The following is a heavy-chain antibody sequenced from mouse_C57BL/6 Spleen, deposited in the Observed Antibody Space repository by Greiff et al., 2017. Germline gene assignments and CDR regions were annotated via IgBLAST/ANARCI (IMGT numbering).Heavy chain of an antibody. J-gene: IGHJ2*01. V-gene: IGHV14-1*01. Sequence: VQLQQSGAELVRPGASVKLSCTASGFNIKDYYMHWVKQRPEQGLEWIGRIDPEDGDTESAPKFQGKATMTADTASNTAYLQLSSLTSEDTAVYYCTPYYGSPFDYWGQGTTLTVSS. CDR3: TPYYGSPFDY. CDR2: IDPEDGDT. D-gene: IGHD1-1*01. CDR1: GFNIKDYY.